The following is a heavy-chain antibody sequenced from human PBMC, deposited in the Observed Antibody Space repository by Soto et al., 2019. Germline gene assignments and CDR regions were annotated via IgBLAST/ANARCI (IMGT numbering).Heavy chain of an antibody. D-gene: IGHD2-15*01. Sequence: SGPTLVNPTQTLTLTCTFSGFSFTTSEMRVGWIRQPPGKALEWLARIDWDDDKFYSTSLKTRLTISKDTSKNQVVLTMTNMDPVDTATYYCAHIEVSGSAFDIWGQGTMVTVSS. J-gene: IGHJ3*02. CDR1: GFSFTTSEMR. V-gene: IGHV2-70*04. CDR2: IDWDDDK. CDR3: AHIEVSGSAFDI.